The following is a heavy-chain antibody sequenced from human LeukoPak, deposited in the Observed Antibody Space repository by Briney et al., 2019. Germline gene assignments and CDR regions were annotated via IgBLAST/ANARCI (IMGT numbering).Heavy chain of an antibody. V-gene: IGHV4-39*01. CDR2: LYYGGHS. D-gene: IGHD5-24*01. J-gene: IGHJ4*02. Sequence: SETLSLTCSVSGGSVRRTNDYWAWIRQAPGKGLEWVGSLYYGGHSPQNPSLKNRVSMSVDTAKNQLSLNLSAVTAADTAIYYCARRLPGPGNFYMNGYYFDFWGRGILATVSP. CDR3: ARRLPGPGNFYMNGYYFDF. CDR1: GGSVRRTNDY.